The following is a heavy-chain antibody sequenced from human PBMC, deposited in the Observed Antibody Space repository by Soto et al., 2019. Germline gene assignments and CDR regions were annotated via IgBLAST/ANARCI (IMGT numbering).Heavy chain of an antibody. Sequence: PGGSLRLSCAASGFTFRSYSMNWVRQAPGKGLEWVSSISSSSSYIYYADSVKGRFTISRDNAKNSLYLQMNSLRAEDTAVYYCARGGTVAGTGEVYYYYYGMDVWGQGTTVTVSS. V-gene: IGHV3-21*01. CDR2: ISSSSSYI. CDR1: GFTFRSYS. J-gene: IGHJ6*02. CDR3: ARGGTVAGTGEVYYYYYGMDV. D-gene: IGHD6-19*01.